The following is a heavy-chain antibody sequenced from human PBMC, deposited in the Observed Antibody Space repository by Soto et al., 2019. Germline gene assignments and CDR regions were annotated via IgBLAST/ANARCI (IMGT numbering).Heavy chain of an antibody. J-gene: IGHJ6*02. CDR3: ARDASYYDFWSGYYSDYYGMDV. D-gene: IGHD3-3*01. CDR1: GYTFTSYA. CDR2: INAGNGNT. Sequence: QVQLVQSGAEVKKPGASVKVSCKASGYTFTSYAMHWVRQAPGQRLEWMGWINAGNGNTKYSQKFQGRVTITRDTSASTAYMELSSLRSEDTAVYYCARDASYYDFWSGYYSDYYGMDVWGQGTTVTVSS. V-gene: IGHV1-3*01.